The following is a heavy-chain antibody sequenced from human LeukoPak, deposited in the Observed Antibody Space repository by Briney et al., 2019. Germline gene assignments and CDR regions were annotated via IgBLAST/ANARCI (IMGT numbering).Heavy chain of an antibody. Sequence: ASVKVSCKASGCTFTSYDINWVRQATGQGLEWMGWMNPNSGNTGYAQKFQGRVTMTRNTSISTAYMELSSLRSEDTAVYYCARGSRGRRYYYYYMDVWGKGTTVTVSS. CDR2: MNPNSGNT. V-gene: IGHV1-8*01. CDR1: GCTFTSYD. J-gene: IGHJ6*03. CDR3: ARGSRGRRYYYYYMDV.